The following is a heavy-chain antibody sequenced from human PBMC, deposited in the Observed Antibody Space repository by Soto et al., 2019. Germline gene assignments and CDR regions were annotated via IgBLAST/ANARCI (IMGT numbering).Heavy chain of an antibody. J-gene: IGHJ4*02. D-gene: IGHD3-9*01. Sequence: VPLLESGGGLVQPGGSLRLSCAASGFTFSSYVMNWVRLAPGKGLGWISAISGSGASTYYADSVKGRFTISRDNCKNTRYLELNCLRAEDTAVYYCANDDWAAYYFAYWGRGTLVTFSS. V-gene: IGHV3-23*01. CDR1: GFTFSSYV. CDR3: ANDDWAAYYFAY. CDR2: ISGSGAST.